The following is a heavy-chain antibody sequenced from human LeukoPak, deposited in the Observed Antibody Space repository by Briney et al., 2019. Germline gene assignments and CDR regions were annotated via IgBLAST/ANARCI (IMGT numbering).Heavy chain of an antibody. CDR2: FIPIFGTA. V-gene: IGHV1-69*05. Sequence: SVKVSCKASGGTFSSYAISWVRQAPGQGLEWMGGFIPIFGTANYAQKFQGRVTITTDESTSTAYMELSSLRSEDTAVYYCARGSFYCSSTSSCRIIGLQHWGQGTLVTVSS. CDR3: ARGSFYCSSTSSCRIIGLQH. J-gene: IGHJ1*01. D-gene: IGHD2-2*01. CDR1: GGTFSSYA.